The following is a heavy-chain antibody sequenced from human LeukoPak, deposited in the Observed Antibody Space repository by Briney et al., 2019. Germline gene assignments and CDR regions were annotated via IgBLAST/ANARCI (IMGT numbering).Heavy chain of an antibody. CDR1: GFTFSDYY. V-gene: IGHV3-11*01. CDR2: ISSSGSTI. Sequence: GGSLRLSCAASGFTFSDYYMSWIRQAPGKGLEWVSYISSSGSTINYADSVKGRFTISRDSAKKSLFLEMNSLRAEDTAVYYCARVGSSGYPIDYWGQGTLVTVSS. D-gene: IGHD3-22*01. CDR3: ARVGSSGYPIDY. J-gene: IGHJ4*02.